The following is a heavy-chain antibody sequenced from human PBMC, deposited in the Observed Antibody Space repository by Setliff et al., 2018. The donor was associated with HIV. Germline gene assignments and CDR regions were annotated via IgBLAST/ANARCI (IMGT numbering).Heavy chain of an antibody. CDR3: ARAAAGNTGPFDL. Sequence: SETLSLTCTVSDSGTYYWSWIRQPAGKGLEWIGRVTSRGDTNYNPSLKSRVTMSVDTSKNQFSLKLTSVTASDTAVYYCARAAAGNTGPFDLWGQGSPVTVSS. D-gene: IGHD4-17*01. CDR2: VTSRGDT. V-gene: IGHV4-4*07. CDR1: DSGTYY. J-gene: IGHJ4*02.